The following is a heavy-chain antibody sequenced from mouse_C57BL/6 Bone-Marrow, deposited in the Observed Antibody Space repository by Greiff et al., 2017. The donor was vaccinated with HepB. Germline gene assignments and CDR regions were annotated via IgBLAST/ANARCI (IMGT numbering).Heavy chain of an antibody. CDR3: ARVPNYYGNSYVRRNGVDY. D-gene: IGHD1-1*01. CDR1: GYSITSGYY. CDR2: ISYDGSN. J-gene: IGHJ4*01. V-gene: IGHV3-6*01. Sequence: EVKVEESGPGLVKPSQSLSLTCSVTGYSITSGYYWNWIRQFPGNKLEWMGYISYDGSNNYNPSLKNRISITRDTSKNQFFLKLNSVTTEDTATYYCARVPNYYGNSYVRRNGVDYWGQGTSVTVAS.